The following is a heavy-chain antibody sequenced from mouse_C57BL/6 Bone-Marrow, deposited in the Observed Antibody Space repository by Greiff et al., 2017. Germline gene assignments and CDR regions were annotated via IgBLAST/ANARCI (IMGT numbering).Heavy chain of an antibody. CDR2: ISGGGGNT. J-gene: IGHJ3*01. CDR3: ARWDGYRFAY. D-gene: IGHD2-3*01. V-gene: IGHV5-9*01. Sequence: EVKLVESGGGLVKPGGSLKLSCAASGFTFSSYTMSWVRQTPEKRLEWVATISGGGGNTYYPDSVKGRFTISRDNAKNTLYLQMSSLRSEDTALYYCARWDGYRFAYWGQGTLVTVSA. CDR1: GFTFSSYT.